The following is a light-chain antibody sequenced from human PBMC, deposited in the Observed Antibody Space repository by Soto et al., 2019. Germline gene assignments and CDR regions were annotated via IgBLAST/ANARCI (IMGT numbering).Light chain of an antibody. CDR1: HRVSSY. CDR3: QQYNNWPLT. V-gene: IGKV3-15*01. Sequence: EIVMTQSPATLSVSPGERATLSCRASHRVSSYLAWYQQKPGQAPRLLIYGASTRATGIPARFSGSGSGTEFTLTISSLQSEDSAVYYCQQYNNWPLTFGAGTKVEIK. CDR2: GAS. J-gene: IGKJ4*01.